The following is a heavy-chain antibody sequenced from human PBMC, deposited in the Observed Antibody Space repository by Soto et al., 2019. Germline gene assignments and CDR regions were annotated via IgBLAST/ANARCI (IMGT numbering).Heavy chain of an antibody. Sequence: QVQLVQSGAEVKKPGSSVKVSCKASGGTFSSYTISWVRQAPGQGLEWMGRIIPILGIANYAQKFQGRVTITADKSTSTAYMELSSLRSEDTAVYYCARVVYLSAGTGAFDIWGQGTMVTVSS. J-gene: IGHJ3*02. CDR1: GGTFSSYT. CDR3: ARVVYLSAGTGAFDI. D-gene: IGHD6-19*01. V-gene: IGHV1-69*02. CDR2: IIPILGIA.